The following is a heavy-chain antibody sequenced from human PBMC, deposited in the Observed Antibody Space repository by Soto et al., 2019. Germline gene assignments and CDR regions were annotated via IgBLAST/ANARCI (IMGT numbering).Heavy chain of an antibody. CDR2: IHYSGTT. J-gene: IGHJ4*02. CDR3: AAGEASSRNLAPYYLGF. Sequence: SETLSLTCTVSGGSMRNYFWTWIRQPPGKGLEWIGYIHYSGTTSFFPSYNPSLRSRVTISEDTSKNRFSLKLLSVTTADTAVYFCAAGEASSRNLAPYYLGFWGQGTLVTVSS. D-gene: IGHD6-13*01. V-gene: IGHV4-59*01. CDR1: GGSMRNYF.